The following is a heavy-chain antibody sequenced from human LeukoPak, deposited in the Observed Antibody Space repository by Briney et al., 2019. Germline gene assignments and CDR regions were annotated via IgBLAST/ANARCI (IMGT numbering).Heavy chain of an antibody. CDR1: GYTFTTFG. CDR2: ISTYNGNT. V-gene: IGHV1-18*01. CDR3: ARVGSDCNDGNCY. Sequence: ASVNVSCKASGYTFTTFGITWVRQAPGQGLEWMGRISTYNGNTNYAQNLQGRVTMTTDTYTHTAYMELRSLTSDDTAVYYCARVGSDCNDGNCYWGQGTLVTVSS. J-gene: IGHJ4*02. D-gene: IGHD2-15*01.